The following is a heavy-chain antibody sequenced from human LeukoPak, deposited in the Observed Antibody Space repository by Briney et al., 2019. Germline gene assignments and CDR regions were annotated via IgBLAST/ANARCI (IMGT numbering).Heavy chain of an antibody. CDR1: GFIFSSYA. J-gene: IGHJ1*01. V-gene: IGHV3-30-3*01. CDR2: ISYDGNNK. Sequence: GGSLRLSCAASGFIFSSYAMHWVRQAPGKGLEWLAVISYDGNNKYYADSVKGRFTISRDNAKNSLYLQMNSLRAEDTAVYYCARDPPSFQHWGQGTLVTVSS. CDR3: ARDPPSFQH.